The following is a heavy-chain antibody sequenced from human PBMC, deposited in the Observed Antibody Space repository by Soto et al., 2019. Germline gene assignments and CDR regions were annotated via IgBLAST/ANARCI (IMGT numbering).Heavy chain of an antibody. D-gene: IGHD6-19*01. Sequence: QLQLQESGSGLVKPSQTLSLTCAVSGGSISSGGYSWSWIRQPPGKGLEWIGYIYHSGSTYYNPSLKSRGTISVDRSKNQFSLKLSSVTAADTAVYYCARDGGLGAVAVDYWGQGTLVTVSS. CDR3: ARDGGLGAVAVDY. CDR1: GGSISSGGYS. J-gene: IGHJ4*02. CDR2: IYHSGST. V-gene: IGHV4-30-2*01.